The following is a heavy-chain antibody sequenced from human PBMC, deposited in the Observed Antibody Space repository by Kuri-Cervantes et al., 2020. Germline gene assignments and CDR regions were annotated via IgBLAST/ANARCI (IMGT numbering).Heavy chain of an antibody. CDR3: ARHIDGYTLYYYGMDV. J-gene: IGHJ6*02. D-gene: IGHD5-24*01. CDR1: GGSISSGGYS. CDR2: IYHSGST. Sequence: LRLSCAVSGGSISSGGYSWSWIRQPPGKGLEWIGYIYHSGSTYYNPSLKSRVTISVDTSKNQFSLKLSSVTAADTAMYYCARHIDGYTLYYYGMDVWGQGTTVTVSS. V-gene: IGHV4-30-2*03.